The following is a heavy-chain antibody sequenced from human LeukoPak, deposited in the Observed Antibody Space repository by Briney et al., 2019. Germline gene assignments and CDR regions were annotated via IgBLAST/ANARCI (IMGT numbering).Heavy chain of an antibody. V-gene: IGHV3-33*01. CDR3: ARAERRFGY. D-gene: IGHD1-26*01. CDR2: IWYDGSNK. Sequence: GRSLRLSCAASGFTFSSYGMHWVRQAPGKGLEWVALIWYDGSNKYYADSVKGRFTVSRDNSKNTLYLEMNSLRAEDTAVYYCARAERRFGYWGQGTLVAVSS. CDR1: GFTFSSYG. J-gene: IGHJ4*02.